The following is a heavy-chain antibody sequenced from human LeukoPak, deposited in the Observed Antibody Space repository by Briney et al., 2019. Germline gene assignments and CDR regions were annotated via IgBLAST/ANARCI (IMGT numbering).Heavy chain of an antibody. CDR1: GFTFSTYA. J-gene: IGHJ4*02. D-gene: IGHD6-19*01. CDR2: IRPDGDRT. Sequence: TGGSLRLSCAASGFTFSTYAITWVRQGPGKGLEWVSAIRPDGDRTYYANSVRGRFTISRDNSKDTVYLQINGLRVEDTAVYYCAREQSGTRGWYTVDYWGQGTPVTVSS. CDR3: AREQSGTRGWYTVDY. V-gene: IGHV3-23*01.